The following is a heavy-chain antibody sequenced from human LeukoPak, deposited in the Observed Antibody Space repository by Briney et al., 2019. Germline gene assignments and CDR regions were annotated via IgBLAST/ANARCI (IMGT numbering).Heavy chain of an antibody. D-gene: IGHD6-13*01. V-gene: IGHV3-30-3*01. J-gene: IGHJ4*02. CDR3: ARDAYITYTAAAGIDY. CDR1: GFTFSSYA. CDR2: ISYDGSNK. Sequence: GGSLRLSCAASGFTFSSYAMHWVRQAPGKGLEWVAVISYDGSNKYYADSVKGRFTISRDNSKNTLYPQMNSLRAEDTAVYYCARDAYITYTAAAGIDYWGQGTLVTVSS.